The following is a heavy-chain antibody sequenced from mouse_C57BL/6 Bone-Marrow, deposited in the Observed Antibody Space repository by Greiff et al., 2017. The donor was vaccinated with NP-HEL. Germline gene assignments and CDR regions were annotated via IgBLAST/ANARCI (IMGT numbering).Heavy chain of an antibody. Sequence: EVMLVESEGGLVQPGSSMKLSCTASGFTFSDYYMAWVRQVPEKGLEWVANINYDGSSTYYLDSLKSRFIISRDNAKNILYLQMSSLKSEDTATYYCARVDYGSRNWYFDVWGTGTTVTVSS. D-gene: IGHD1-1*01. CDR1: GFTFSDYY. V-gene: IGHV5-16*01. CDR2: INYDGSST. CDR3: ARVDYGSRNWYFDV. J-gene: IGHJ1*03.